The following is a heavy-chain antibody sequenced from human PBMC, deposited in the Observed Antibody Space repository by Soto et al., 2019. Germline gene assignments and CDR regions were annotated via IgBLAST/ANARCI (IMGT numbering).Heavy chain of an antibody. J-gene: IGHJ4*02. CDR2: IIPIFGRP. CDR3: ARAPYEDYAVPEPNYFDS. CDR1: GATFSTLA. D-gene: IGHD4-17*01. V-gene: IGHV1-69*01. Sequence: QVQLVQSGPEVKKPGSSVKVSCKASGATFSTLAVSWVRQAPEQGLEWMGGIIPIFGRPVYAQKFQGRVTITAHESTSIVYMELSSLSSEDTAVYYCARAPYEDYAVPEPNYFDSWGQGTLVTVSS.